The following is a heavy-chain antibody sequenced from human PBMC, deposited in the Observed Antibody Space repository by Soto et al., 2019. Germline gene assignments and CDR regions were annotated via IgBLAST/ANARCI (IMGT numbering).Heavy chain of an antibody. D-gene: IGHD1-1*01. J-gene: IGHJ4*02. CDR3: AKSMYNWNDGFFDY. Sequence: QVQLVESGGGVVQPGRSLRLSCAASGFTFSSYGIHWVRQAPGKGLEWVSVISYDGINKYYADSVKGRFTISRDNSENTLYLQMNSLRAEDTAVKSCAKSMYNWNDGFFDYWGQGTLVTVSS. CDR1: GFTFSSYG. CDR2: ISYDGINK. V-gene: IGHV3-30*18.